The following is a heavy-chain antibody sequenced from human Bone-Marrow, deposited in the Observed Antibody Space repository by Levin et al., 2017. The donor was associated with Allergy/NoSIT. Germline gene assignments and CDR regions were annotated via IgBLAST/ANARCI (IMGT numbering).Heavy chain of an antibody. V-gene: IGHV3-23*01. CDR2: VGGYGDGT. Sequence: GGSLRLSCVVSGLTFSQNAMSWLRQAPGKGLEWVSSVGGYGDGTYYADSVKGRFTISRDNSKNTLYLQMNSLRDEDTAIYFCAKPYFFGSGASDYWGQGTLVTVS. D-gene: IGHD3-10*01. CDR3: AKPYFFGSGASDY. J-gene: IGHJ4*02. CDR1: GLTFSQNA.